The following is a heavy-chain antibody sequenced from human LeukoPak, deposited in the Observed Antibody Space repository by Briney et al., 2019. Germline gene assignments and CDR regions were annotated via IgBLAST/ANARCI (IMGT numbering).Heavy chain of an antibody. CDR2: ISGSGGST. Sequence: GGSLRLSCAASGFTFSSYVMSWVRQAPGKGLEWVSAISGSGGSTHYADSVKGRFTISRDNSKNTLYLQMNSLRAEDTAVYYCARGPYSSSWSGGYYYYMDVWAKGTTVTVSS. D-gene: IGHD6-13*01. J-gene: IGHJ6*03. CDR3: ARGPYSSSWSGGYYYYMDV. V-gene: IGHV3-23*01. CDR1: GFTFSSYV.